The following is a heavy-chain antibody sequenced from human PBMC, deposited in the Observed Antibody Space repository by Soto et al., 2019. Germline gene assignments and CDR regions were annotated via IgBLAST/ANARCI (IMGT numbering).Heavy chain of an antibody. D-gene: IGHD2-21*02. CDR2: INSGGSRT. V-gene: IGHV3-74*01. CDR3: ARGNCSGDTCFFGCTH. Sequence: EVQLAESGGVLVQPGGSLRLSCVASGFTFSDHWMHWVRQAPGKGLVWVSRINSGGSRTNYADSVKGRFTISRDNAKNTLYLEMNSLSLEDTAVYYCARGNCSGDTCFFGCTHWGRGTLVTVSS. J-gene: IGHJ4*02. CDR1: GFTFSDHW.